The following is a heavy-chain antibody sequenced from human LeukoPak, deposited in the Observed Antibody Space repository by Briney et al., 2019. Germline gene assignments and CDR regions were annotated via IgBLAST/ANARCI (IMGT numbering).Heavy chain of an antibody. D-gene: IGHD2-21*02. J-gene: IGHJ4*02. CDR1: GFTFSSYA. CDR3: AKTYCGGDCYFGVPYFDY. CDR2: ISGRGGST. Sequence: GGSLRLSCAASGFTFSSYAMSWVRQAPGKGLEWVSAISGRGGSTYYADSVKGRFTISRDNSKKTLYLQMNSLRAEDTAVYYCAKTYCGGDCYFGVPYFDYWGQGTLVTASS. V-gene: IGHV3-23*01.